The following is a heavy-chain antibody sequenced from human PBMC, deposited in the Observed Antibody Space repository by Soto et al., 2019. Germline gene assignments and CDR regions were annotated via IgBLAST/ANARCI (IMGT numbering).Heavy chain of an antibody. CDR2: ISPYKGNT. J-gene: IGHJ4*02. CDR1: GYTFSSIG. Sequence: QIQLVQSGAEVKKPGASVKVSCKASGYTFSSIGISWVRQAPGQGLEWMGWISPYKGNTHYAQGLQGRVTITTDTSTSTAYMELRSLRSDDTDVYYCARDLDASGSYYTDSWGQGTLVTV. CDR3: ARDLDASGSYYTDS. D-gene: IGHD3-10*01. V-gene: IGHV1-18*01.